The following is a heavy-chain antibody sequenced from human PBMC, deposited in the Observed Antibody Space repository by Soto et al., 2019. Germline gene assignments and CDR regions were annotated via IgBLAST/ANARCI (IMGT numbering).Heavy chain of an antibody. CDR2: ISYDGSNK. D-gene: IGHD1-1*01. V-gene: IGHV3-30*18. Sequence: QVQLVESGGGVVQPGRSLRLSCAASGFTFSRYGMHWVRQAPGKGLEWVAVISYDGSNKNYADSVKGRFTISRDNSKNTLYLQMNSLRAEDTAVYYCAKDQRSYNWNYVNWFDPWGQGTLVTVSS. CDR3: AKDQRSYNWNYVNWFDP. J-gene: IGHJ5*02. CDR1: GFTFSRYG.